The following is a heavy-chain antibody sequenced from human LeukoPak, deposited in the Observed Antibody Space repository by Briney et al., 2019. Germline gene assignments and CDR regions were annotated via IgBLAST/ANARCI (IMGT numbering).Heavy chain of an antibody. V-gene: IGHV3-21*01. CDR3: ATQSYGLFDY. J-gene: IGHJ4*02. CDR2: ISTSSSYI. CDR1: GFTFSSYS. Sequence: PGGSLRLSCAASGFTFSSYSMNWVRQAPGKGLEWVSSISTSSSYIYYADSVKGRFTISRDNARNSLYLQMNSLRAEDTAVYYCATQSYGLFDYWGQGTLVTVSS. D-gene: IGHD3-10*01.